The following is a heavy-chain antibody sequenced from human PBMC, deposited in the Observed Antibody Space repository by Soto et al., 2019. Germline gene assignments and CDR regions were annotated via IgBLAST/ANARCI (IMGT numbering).Heavy chain of an antibody. V-gene: IGHV4-31*03. CDR1: GSSLSRGSYC. D-gene: IGHD3-16*01. CDR2: IYYSGST. Sequence: TLSLTFSVSGSSLSRGSYCWSWLRLHPGKGLEWIGYIYYSGSTYYNPSLKSRVTISVDTSKNQFSLKLSSVTAADTAVYYCASGRGLRLATIDYWGQGTQVTVSS. J-gene: IGHJ4*02. CDR3: ASGRGLRLATIDY.